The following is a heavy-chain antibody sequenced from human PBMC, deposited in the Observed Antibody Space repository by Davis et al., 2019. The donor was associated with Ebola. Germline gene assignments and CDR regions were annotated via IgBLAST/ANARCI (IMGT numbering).Heavy chain of an antibody. V-gene: IGHV3-53*01. CDR1: GFTVSSNY. J-gene: IGHJ6*02. D-gene: IGHD1-26*01. CDR3: AKGLGSYRPWSMDV. Sequence: PGGSLRLSCAASGFTVSSNYMSWVRQAPGKGLEWVSVIYSGGSTYYADSVKGRFTISRHNSKNTLYLQMNSLRAEDTAVYYCAKGLGSYRPWSMDVWGQGTTVTVSS. CDR2: IYSGGST.